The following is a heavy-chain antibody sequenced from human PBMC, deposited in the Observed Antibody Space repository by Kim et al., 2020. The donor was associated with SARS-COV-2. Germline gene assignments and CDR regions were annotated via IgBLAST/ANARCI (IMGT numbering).Heavy chain of an antibody. CDR2: ISGSGSHT. Sequence: GGSLRLSCTASGFTFSTFAMGWVRQAPGKGLDCVSTISGSGSHTYYANSVKGRFTISRDNSENTLYLQMNSLRAEDTAVYYCAKRGISSTYAFDIWGQGTMIIVSS. CDR3: AKRGISSTYAFDI. V-gene: IGHV3-23*01. J-gene: IGHJ3*02. CDR1: GFTFSTFA. D-gene: IGHD2-2*01.